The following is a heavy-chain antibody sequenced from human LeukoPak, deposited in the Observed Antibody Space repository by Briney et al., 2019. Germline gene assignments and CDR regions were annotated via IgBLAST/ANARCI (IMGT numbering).Heavy chain of an antibody. J-gene: IGHJ5*02. CDR1: GGSIRSSYYY. D-gene: IGHD3-16*01. V-gene: IGHV4-39*01. Sequence: PSETLSLTCTVSGGSIRSSYYYWGWIRQPPGKGLEWIGSIYDSGSTYYNPSLKSRVTTSVDTSKNQFSLKLNSVTAADTAVYYCARRYGPWGQGTLVTVSS. CDR3: ARRYGP. CDR2: IYDSGST.